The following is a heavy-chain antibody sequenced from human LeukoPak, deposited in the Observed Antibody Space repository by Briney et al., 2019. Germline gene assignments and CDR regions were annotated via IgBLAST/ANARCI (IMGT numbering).Heavy chain of an antibody. V-gene: IGHV3-7*01. Sequence: GGSLRLSCAASGFTFSSYWMSWVRQAPGKGLEWVANIKQDGSEKYYADSVKGRFTISRDNSKNTLYLQMNSLRAEDTAVYYCARVAGSSSWYYFDYWGQGTLVTVSS. D-gene: IGHD6-13*01. CDR1: GFTFSSYW. CDR2: IKQDGSEK. J-gene: IGHJ4*02. CDR3: ARVAGSSSWYYFDY.